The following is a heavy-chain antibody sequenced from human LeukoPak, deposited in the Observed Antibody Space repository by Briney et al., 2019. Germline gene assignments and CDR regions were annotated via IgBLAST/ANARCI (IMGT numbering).Heavy chain of an antibody. D-gene: IGHD3-10*01. CDR1: GVSISSGDYY. V-gene: IGHV4-30-4*08. J-gene: IGHJ5*02. CDR2: INYSGST. Sequence: SQTLSLTCTVSGVSISSGDYYWTWIRQPPGKGLEWIGYINYSGSTYYNPSLKRRVTISVDMSKKQFFLKLSSVTAADTAVYYCARGRYYGSGSYRWFDPWGQGTLVTVSS. CDR3: ARGRYYGSGSYRWFDP.